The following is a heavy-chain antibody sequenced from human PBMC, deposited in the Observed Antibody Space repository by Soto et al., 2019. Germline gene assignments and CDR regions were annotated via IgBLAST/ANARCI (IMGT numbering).Heavy chain of an antibody. J-gene: IGHJ6*03. CDR3: ATGYSSSSGAGYYYYMDV. D-gene: IGHD6-6*01. CDR1: GYTFASYG. Sequence: ASVKVSCKASGYTFASYGISWVRQAPRQGLEWMGWISAYNGNTNYAQKLQGRVTMTTDTSTSTAYMELRSLRSGDTAVYYCATGYSSSSGAGYYYYMDVWGKGTTVTVSS. V-gene: IGHV1-18*01. CDR2: ISAYNGNT.